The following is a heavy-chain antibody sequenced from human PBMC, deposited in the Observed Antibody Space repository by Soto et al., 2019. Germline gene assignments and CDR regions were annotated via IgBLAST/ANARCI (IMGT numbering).Heavy chain of an antibody. D-gene: IGHD6-6*01. J-gene: IGHJ6*02. V-gene: IGHV6-1*01. CDR2: TYYRSKWYN. CDR3: ARAKEYTSSSGMDV. Sequence: SQTLSLTCAISGDSVSSDTAAWNWIGQSPSRGLEWLGRTYYRSKWYNDYAVSVKSRITLNPDTSKNQFSLQLNSLTPEDTAVYYCARAKEYTSSSGMDVWGQGITVTVSS. CDR1: GDSVSSDTAA.